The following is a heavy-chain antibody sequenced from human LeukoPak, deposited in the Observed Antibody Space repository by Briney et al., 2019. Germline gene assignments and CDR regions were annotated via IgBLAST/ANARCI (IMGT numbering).Heavy chain of an antibody. V-gene: IGHV3-48*03. D-gene: IGHD3-10*02. J-gene: IGHJ6*04. CDR3: AELGITMIGGV. CDR2: ISSSGSTI. Sequence: PGGSLRLSCAASGFTFSSYEMNWVRQAPGKGLEWVSYISSSGSTIYYADSVKGRFTISRDNAKNSLYLQMNSLRAEDTAVFYCAELGITMIGGVWGKGTTVTISS. CDR1: GFTFSSYE.